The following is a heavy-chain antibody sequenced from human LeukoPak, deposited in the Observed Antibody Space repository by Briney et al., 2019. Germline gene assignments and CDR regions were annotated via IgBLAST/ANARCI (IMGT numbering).Heavy chain of an antibody. V-gene: IGHV3-33*08. CDR2: IWYDASNK. Sequence: GRSLTLSCAASGFTFSSFDMHWVRQAPGKGLEWVAVIWYDASNKYYADSVKGRFTISRDNSKNTLYLQMNSLRDDDTPVYYCVRGVGVSRFNYFDPWGQGTLVTVSS. D-gene: IGHD1-26*01. CDR1: GFTFSSFD. J-gene: IGHJ5*02. CDR3: VRGVGVSRFNYFDP.